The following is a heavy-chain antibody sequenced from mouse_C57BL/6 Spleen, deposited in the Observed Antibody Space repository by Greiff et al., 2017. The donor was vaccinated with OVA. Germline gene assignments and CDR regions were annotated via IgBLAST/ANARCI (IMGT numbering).Heavy chain of an antibody. CDR1: GYTFTSYT. V-gene: IGHV1-4*01. D-gene: IGHD4-1*01. CDR3: ASPNPGDY. J-gene: IGHJ2*01. Sequence: QVQLQQSGAELARTGASVKMSCKASGYTFTSYTMHWVKQRPGQGLEWIGYINPSSGYTKYNQKFKDKATLTADKSSSTAYMQLSSLTSEDSAVYYCASPNPGDYWGQGTTLTVSS. CDR2: INPSSGYT.